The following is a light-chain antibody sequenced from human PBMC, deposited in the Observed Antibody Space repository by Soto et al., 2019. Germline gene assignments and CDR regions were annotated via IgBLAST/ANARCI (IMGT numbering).Light chain of an antibody. V-gene: IGKV3-15*01. CDR2: GAS. CDR3: QQYHNWPPQYT. J-gene: IGKJ2*01. CDR1: HSVASN. Sequence: EIVMTQSPASLSVSPGDGATLSCRASHSVASNVAWYQQKPGQGPRLLIHGASTGAVGVPARFSGSGSGTDFTLTISSLQSEDFAVYYCQQYHNWPPQYTFGQGTKLQIK.